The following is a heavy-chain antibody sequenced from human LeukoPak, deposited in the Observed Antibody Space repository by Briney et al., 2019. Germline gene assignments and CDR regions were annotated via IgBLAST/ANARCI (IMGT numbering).Heavy chain of an antibody. J-gene: IGHJ4*02. CDR1: GFTFSSYG. V-gene: IGHV3-23*01. D-gene: IGHD3-22*01. CDR3: AKVSYYYDSSGYYNPIDY. CDR2: ISGSGGST. Sequence: PGGSLRLSCAASGFTFSSYGMSWVRQAPGKGLEWVSAISGSGGSTYYADSVKGRFTISRDNSKNTLYLQMNSLRAEDTAVYYCAKVSYYYDSSGYYNPIDYWGQGTLVTVSS.